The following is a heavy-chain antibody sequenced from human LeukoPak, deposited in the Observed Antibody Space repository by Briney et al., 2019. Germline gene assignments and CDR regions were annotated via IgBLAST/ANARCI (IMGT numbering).Heavy chain of an antibody. CDR2: IYYSGST. J-gene: IGHJ6*03. CDR3: ASTYGDYGLHAYYYYMDV. V-gene: IGHV4-59*01. CDR1: GGSISSYY. D-gene: IGHD4-17*01. Sequence: SETLSLTYTVSGGSISSYYWSWIRQPPGKGLEWIGYIYYSGSTNYNPSLKSRVTISVDTSKNQFSLKLSSVTAADTAVYYCASTYGDYGLHAYYYYMDVWGKGTTVTVSS.